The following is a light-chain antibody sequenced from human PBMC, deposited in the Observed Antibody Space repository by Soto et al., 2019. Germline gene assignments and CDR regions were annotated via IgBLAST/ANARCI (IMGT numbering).Light chain of an antibody. CDR1: RDDIGAYDY. V-gene: IGLV2-14*01. CDR3: SSYTNSSAVV. Sequence: QSALTQPASVSGSPGQSITISCAGTRDDIGAYDYVSWYQQHPGNAPKLLVYEVTNRPSGVSDRFSGSKSGNTASLTISGLQAEDEADYYCSSYTNSSAVVFGGGT. J-gene: IGLJ2*01. CDR2: EVT.